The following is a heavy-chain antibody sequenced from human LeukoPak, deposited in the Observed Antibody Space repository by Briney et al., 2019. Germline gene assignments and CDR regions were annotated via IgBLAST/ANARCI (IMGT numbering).Heavy chain of an antibody. CDR1: GFTFSSYE. D-gene: IGHD4/OR15-4a*01. J-gene: IGHJ4*02. Sequence: GGSLRLSCAVSGFTFSSYEMNWVRQAPGKGLEWVSYINSGSGTMSYADSVKGRFTISRDNAKNSLYLQMNSLRAEDTAVYYCARYNYGPNCLDYWGQGTLVTVSS. CDR3: ARYNYGPNCLDY. V-gene: IGHV3-48*03. CDR2: INSGSGTM.